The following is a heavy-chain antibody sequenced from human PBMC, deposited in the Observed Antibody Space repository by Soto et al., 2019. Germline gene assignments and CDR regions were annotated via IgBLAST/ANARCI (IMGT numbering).Heavy chain of an antibody. CDR3: AKDFGAWSDS. CDR2: ISYDGGDF. J-gene: IGHJ5*01. V-gene: IGHV3-30*18. Sequence: GSLRLSCAASGFAFSTYGMHWVRQAPGKGLEWVALISYDGGDFYYADSVKGRFTISRDNSKHTLSLQMDSLRVEDTAVYYCAKDFGAWSDSWGQGTLVTVSS. CDR1: GFAFSTYG. D-gene: IGHD3-10*01.